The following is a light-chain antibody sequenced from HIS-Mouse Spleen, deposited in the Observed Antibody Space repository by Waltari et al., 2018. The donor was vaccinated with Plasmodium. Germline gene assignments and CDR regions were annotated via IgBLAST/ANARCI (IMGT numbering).Light chain of an antibody. V-gene: IGKV3-20*01. CDR3: QQYGSSPYT. CDR2: GAS. J-gene: IGKJ2*01. CDR1: QSVSSSY. Sequence: EIVLTPSPGTLSLSPGERAPLPCRASQSVSSSYLAWYQQKPGQAPRLLIYGASSRATGIPDRFSGSGSGTDFTLTISRLEPEDFAVYYCQQYGSSPYTFGQGTKLEIK.